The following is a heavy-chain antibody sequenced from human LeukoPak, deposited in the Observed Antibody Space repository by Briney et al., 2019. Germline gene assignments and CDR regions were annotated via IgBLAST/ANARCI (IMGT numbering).Heavy chain of an antibody. CDR2: IDWDDDK. J-gene: IGHJ4*02. CDR3: ARCIAVAGPSPYDY. CDR1: GFSLGTSGMC. Sequence: SGPTLVNPTQTLTLTCTFSGFSLGTSGMCVSWIRQPPGKALEWLARIDWDDDKYYSTSLKTRLTISKDTSKNQVVLTMTNVDPVDTATYYCARCIAVAGPSPYDYWGQGTLVTVSS. V-gene: IGHV2-70*11. D-gene: IGHD6-19*01.